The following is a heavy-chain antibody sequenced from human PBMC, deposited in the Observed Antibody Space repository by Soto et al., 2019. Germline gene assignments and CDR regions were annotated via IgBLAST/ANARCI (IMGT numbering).Heavy chain of an antibody. D-gene: IGHD1-26*01. Sequence: GSLRLSCAVSGFTFKTYWMHWVRHAPGKGLVWVSRINHDGTSTDYADSVKGRVTISRDNAKDTLYLQMNSLRVEDTAVYYCVRDDPGRPELFDYWGQGTLVTVSS. V-gene: IGHV3-74*01. CDR2: INHDGTST. CDR3: VRDDPGRPELFDY. CDR1: GFTFKTYW. J-gene: IGHJ4*02.